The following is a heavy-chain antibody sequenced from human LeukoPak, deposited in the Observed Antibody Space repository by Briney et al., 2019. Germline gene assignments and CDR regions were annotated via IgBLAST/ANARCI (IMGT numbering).Heavy chain of an antibody. V-gene: IGHV4-4*07. D-gene: IGHD3-10*01. Sequence: SETLSLTCTVSGGSISTYYWSWIRQPAGKGLEWVGRIYTSGSTNYNPSLKSRVTMSVDTSKNQFSLKLSSVTAADTAVYYCARDRVTVVRGVYYYYYYMDVWGKGTTVTISS. CDR1: GGSISTYY. CDR2: IYTSGST. J-gene: IGHJ6*03. CDR3: ARDRVTVVRGVYYYYYYMDV.